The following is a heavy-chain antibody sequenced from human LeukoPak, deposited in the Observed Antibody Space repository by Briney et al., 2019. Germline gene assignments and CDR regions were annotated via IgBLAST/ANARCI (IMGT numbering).Heavy chain of an antibody. CDR3: ARVGIYGDYGRYFDY. CDR2: ISWNSGSI. D-gene: IGHD4-17*01. J-gene: IGHJ4*02. V-gene: IGHV3-20*04. Sequence: PGGSLRLSCTVSGFTVSSNSMSWVRQAPGKGLEWVSGISWNSGSIGYADSVKGRFTISRDNAKNSLYLQMNSLRAEDTALYYCARVGIYGDYGRYFDYWGQGTLVTVSS. CDR1: GFTVSSNS.